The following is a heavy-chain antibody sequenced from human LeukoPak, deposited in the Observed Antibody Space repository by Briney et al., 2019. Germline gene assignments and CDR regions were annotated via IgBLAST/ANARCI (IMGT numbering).Heavy chain of an antibody. D-gene: IGHD4-17*01. Sequence: KSGGSLRLSCAASRFTFSDYSMHWVRQAPGKGLEWVSSISSSSSYIYYADSVKGRFTISRDNAKNSLFLQMNSLRAEDTAVYYCAREYHYGAAFDIWGQGTMVTVSS. J-gene: IGHJ3*02. V-gene: IGHV3-21*01. CDR2: ISSSSSYI. CDR3: AREYHYGAAFDI. CDR1: RFTFSDYS.